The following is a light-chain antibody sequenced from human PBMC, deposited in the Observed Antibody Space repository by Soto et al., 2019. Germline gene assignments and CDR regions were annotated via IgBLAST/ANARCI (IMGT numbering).Light chain of an antibody. CDR2: GAS. CDR3: QQYGGSLT. CDR1: QSVSSSSY. Sequence: EIVLTQSPGTLSLSPGERATLSCRASQSVSSSSYLAWYQQKPGQAPRLLLYGASRRATVIPDRFRGSGSEADFTLTISRLEPEDFAEYYCQQYGGSLTFGGGTKVQIK. J-gene: IGKJ4*01. V-gene: IGKV3-20*01.